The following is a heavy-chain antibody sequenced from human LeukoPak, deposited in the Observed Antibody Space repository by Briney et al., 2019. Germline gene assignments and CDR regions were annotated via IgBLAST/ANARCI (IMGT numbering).Heavy chain of an antibody. J-gene: IGHJ4*02. CDR3: ARLTRAVVPAAMSYFDY. D-gene: IGHD2-2*01. CDR2: INTDGSST. Sequence: PGGSLRLSCAASGFTFSSYWMHWVRQAPWKGLVWVSRINTDGSSTSYADSVKGRFTISRDNAKNTLYLQMNSLRAEDTAVYYCARLTRAVVPAAMSYFDYWGQGTLVTVSS. V-gene: IGHV3-74*01. CDR1: GFTFSSYW.